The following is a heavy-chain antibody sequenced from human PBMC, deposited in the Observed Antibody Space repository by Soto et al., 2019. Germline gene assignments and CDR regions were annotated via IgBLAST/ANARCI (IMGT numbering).Heavy chain of an antibody. CDR1: GYGFTTYG. J-gene: IGHJ4*02. D-gene: IGHD1-1*01. V-gene: IGHV1-18*01. Sequence: QVHLVQSGAEVKKPGASVKVSCKGSGYGFTTYGITWVRQAPGQGLEWMAWISAHNGNTNYAQRLQGRVTVTRDTSTSTAYRGLRGLRSDATAVYYCARGRYGDYWGQGALVTVSS. CDR2: ISAHNGNT. CDR3: ARGRYGDY.